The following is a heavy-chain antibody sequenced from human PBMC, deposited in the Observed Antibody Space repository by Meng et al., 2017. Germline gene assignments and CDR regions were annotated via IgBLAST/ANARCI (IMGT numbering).Heavy chain of an antibody. CDR3: ARDLMTTDI. D-gene: IGHD4-17*01. V-gene: IGHV4-38-2*02. Sequence: SETLSLTCTVSGYSISSGYYWGWIRQPPGKGLEWIGSIYHSGSTCYNPSLKSRVTISVDTSKNQFSLKLSSVTAADTAVYYCARDLMTTDIWGQGTLVTVSS. J-gene: IGHJ4*02. CDR2: IYHSGST. CDR1: GYSISSGYY.